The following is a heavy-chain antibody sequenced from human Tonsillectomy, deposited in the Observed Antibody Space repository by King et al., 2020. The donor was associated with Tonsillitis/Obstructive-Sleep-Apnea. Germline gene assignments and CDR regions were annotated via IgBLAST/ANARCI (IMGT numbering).Heavy chain of an antibody. D-gene: IGHD6-13*01. CDR3: ARGGRIATFRY. J-gene: IGHJ4*02. V-gene: IGHV4-34*01. Sequence: VQLQQWGAGLLKPSETLSLTCAVYGGSFSGYYWSWIRQPPGKGLEWIGEINHSGSTNYNPSLKSRVTISVDTSKNQFSLKLSSVTAADTAVYYCARGGRIATFRYWGQGTLVTVSS. CDR1: GGSFSGYY. CDR2: INHSGST.